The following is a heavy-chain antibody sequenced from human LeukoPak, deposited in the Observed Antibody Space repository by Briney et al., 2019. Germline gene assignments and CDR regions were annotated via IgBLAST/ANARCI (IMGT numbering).Heavy chain of an antibody. J-gene: IGHJ4*02. Sequence: GGSLRLSCTASGFTFSNYAMSWVRQAPGKGLVWVSAITSSGGDTYYADSVKGRFTFSRDNSKNTLYLQMTSLRPEDTAIYYCAKADYNDYAFDYWGQGPLVTVSS. CDR2: ITSSGGDT. V-gene: IGHV3-23*01. D-gene: IGHD4-11*01. CDR1: GFTFSNYA. CDR3: AKADYNDYAFDY.